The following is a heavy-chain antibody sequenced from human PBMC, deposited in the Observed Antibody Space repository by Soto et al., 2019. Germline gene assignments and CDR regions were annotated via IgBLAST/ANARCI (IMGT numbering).Heavy chain of an antibody. Sequence: QVQLVQSGAEVKKPGSSVKVSCKASGGAFSDYAFSWVRQAPGQGLEWLGGIMPIFRAPDYAQKFQGRVMFTGDEFTRTAYSEINILRSEDTAIYYCASWLKGPDIGNYYFGMDVWGQGTTVSVS. CDR2: IMPIFRAP. CDR1: GGAFSDYA. D-gene: IGHD2-15*01. V-gene: IGHV1-69*12. J-gene: IGHJ6*02. CDR3: ASWLKGPDIGNYYFGMDV.